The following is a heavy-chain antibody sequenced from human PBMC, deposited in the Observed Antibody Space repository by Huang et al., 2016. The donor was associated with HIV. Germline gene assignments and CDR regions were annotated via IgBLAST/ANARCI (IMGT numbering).Heavy chain of an antibody. CDR1: GGTFSRFA. CDR2: IIPMLGTA. J-gene: IGHJ4*02. Sequence: QVQLVQSGAEVKKPGSSVKVSCKTSGGTFSRFAISWVRQAPGQGLEWMGGIIPMLGTANYAQNVQGRVTSTADESTRTAYMELTSLKSEDTAVYYCATGDYWNTSGLLDYWGQGALVTVSS. CDR3: ATGDYWNTSGLLDY. V-gene: IGHV1-69*13. D-gene: IGHD3-22*01.